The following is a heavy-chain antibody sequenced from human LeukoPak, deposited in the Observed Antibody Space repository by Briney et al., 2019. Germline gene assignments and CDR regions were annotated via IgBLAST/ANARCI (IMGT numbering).Heavy chain of an antibody. CDR3: AKDGAWLRFDD. CDR2: ISPGGGPT. D-gene: IGHD3-22*01. V-gene: IGHV3-23*01. CDR1: GFPLFSPG. J-gene: IGHJ4*02. Sequence: GGTLRLSCAGSGFPLFSPGMNWVRQAPGKGLEWVSGISPGGGPTYYADSVKGRFTISRDDPKNTLYLQMENLRAEDTAVYYCAKDGAWLRFDDWGQGILVTVSS.